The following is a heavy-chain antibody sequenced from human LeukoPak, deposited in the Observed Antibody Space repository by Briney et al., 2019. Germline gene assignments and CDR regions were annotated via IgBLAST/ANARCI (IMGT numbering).Heavy chain of an antibody. CDR2: IHYSGST. V-gene: IGHV4-39*07. J-gene: IGHJ5*02. CDR1: GGSISSSSYY. CDR3: ARDWRITMVRGVPLNWFDP. Sequence: SETLSLTCTVSGGSISSSSYYWGWIRQPPGKGLEWIGSIHYSGSTYYNPSLKSRVTISVDTFKNQFSLKLSSVTAADTAVYYCARDWRITMVRGVPLNWFDPWGQGTLVTVSS. D-gene: IGHD3-10*01.